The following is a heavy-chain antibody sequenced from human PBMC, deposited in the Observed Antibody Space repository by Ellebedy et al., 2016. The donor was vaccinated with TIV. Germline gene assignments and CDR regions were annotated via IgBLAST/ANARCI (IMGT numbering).Heavy chain of an antibody. CDR2: MYAGGRGI. CDR1: GFTFSSYN. V-gene: IGHV3-23*01. Sequence: GESLKISCAASGFTFSSYNMNWVRQAPGKGLEWVSGMYAGGRGITYSDSVKGRFTISRDNSKNTLYLQMNSLRAEDTAIYYCAKDQVSGDGRWVFDVWGQGTMVTVSS. J-gene: IGHJ3*01. CDR3: AKDQVSGDGRWVFDV. D-gene: IGHD5-24*01.